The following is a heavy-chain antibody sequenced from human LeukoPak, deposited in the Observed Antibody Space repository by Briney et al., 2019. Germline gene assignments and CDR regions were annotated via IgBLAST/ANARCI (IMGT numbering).Heavy chain of an antibody. V-gene: IGHV3-30*18. CDR2: ISNDGNTK. J-gene: IGHJ5*02. Sequence: GGTLRPSCAASGLTFTNYGSHCGRQAPGKGLEWVALISNDGNTKYYAASLKGRFTISRDNSKNSLYLQMNSLRVEDTAVYYCAKDRYYEIRGWFDPWGQGTLVTVSS. CDR3: AKDRYYEIRGWFDP. D-gene: IGHD3-9*01. CDR1: GLTFTNYG.